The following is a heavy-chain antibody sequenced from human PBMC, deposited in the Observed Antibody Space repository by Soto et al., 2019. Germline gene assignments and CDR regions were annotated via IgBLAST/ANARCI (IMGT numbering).Heavy chain of an antibody. Sequence: SASMSLTCALSGVSSSSGNWSALVRPTPQRGLEYIGEIFHDGTANYYPSFERRVAISVDTSKNQFSLKLTSVTAADTAIYFCARLVYDTRLNYMYFDFWGQGALVTVSS. V-gene: IGHV4-4*02. D-gene: IGHD2-8*01. CDR2: IFHDGTA. CDR3: ARLVYDTRLNYMYFDF. J-gene: IGHJ4*02. CDR1: GVSSSSGNW.